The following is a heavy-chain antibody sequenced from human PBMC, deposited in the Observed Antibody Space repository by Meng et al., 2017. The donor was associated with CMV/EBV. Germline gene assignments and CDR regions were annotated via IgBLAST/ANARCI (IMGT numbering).Heavy chain of an antibody. Sequence: SETLSLTCAVSGGSISNSLWWSWVRQPPGKGLEWIGEISHSGNTKYNPSLQSRVTISADKTKNDFSLKLTSMTAADTGVYFCARSPGFWSLDYWGQGTLVNVSS. CDR3: ARSPGFWSLDY. J-gene: IGHJ4*02. V-gene: IGHV4-4*02. CDR2: ISHSGNT. D-gene: IGHD2-8*02. CDR1: GGSISNSLW.